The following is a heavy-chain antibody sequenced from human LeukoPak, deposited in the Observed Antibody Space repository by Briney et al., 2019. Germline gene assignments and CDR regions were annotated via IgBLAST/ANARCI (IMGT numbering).Heavy chain of an antibody. CDR1: GGSISSYY. D-gene: IGHD6-25*01. J-gene: IGHJ4*02. Sequence: SETLSLTCTVSGGSISSYYWSWIRQPPGKGLEWIGYIYYSGSTSYNPSLKSRATISVDTSKNQFSLKLTSVTAADTAVYYCARGRLPIDYWGQGTLVTVSS. V-gene: IGHV4-59*08. CDR2: IYYSGST. CDR3: ARGRLPIDY.